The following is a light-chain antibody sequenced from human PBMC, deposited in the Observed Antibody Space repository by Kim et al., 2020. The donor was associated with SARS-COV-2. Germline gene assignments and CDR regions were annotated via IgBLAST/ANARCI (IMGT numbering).Light chain of an antibody. V-gene: IGLV3-19*01. CDR2: TKD. J-gene: IGLJ2*01. Sequence: ALGETVRITGQGDSLRNYYASWYQQKPGQAPIIVMYTKDKRPAGIPDRFSGSGSGDTTSLTITGAQAEDEGDYYCSSRDSSGSLVIFGGGTQLTVL. CDR3: SSRDSSGSLVI. CDR1: SLRNYY.